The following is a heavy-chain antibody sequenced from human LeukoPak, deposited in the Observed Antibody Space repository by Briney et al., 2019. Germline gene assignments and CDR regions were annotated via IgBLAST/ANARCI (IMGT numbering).Heavy chain of an antibody. CDR1: GYTFTSYA. CDR2: INTNTGNP. J-gene: IGHJ6*02. V-gene: IGHV7-4-1*02. CDR3: ARRGGYCTNGVCPYYYYSLDV. D-gene: IGHD2-8*01. Sequence: ASVKVSCKASGYTFTSYAMNWVRQAPGQGLEWMGWINTNTGNPTYAQGFTRRFVFSLDTSVSTAYLQISSLKAEDTAVYYCARRGGYCTNGVCPYYYYSLDVWGQGTTVTVSS.